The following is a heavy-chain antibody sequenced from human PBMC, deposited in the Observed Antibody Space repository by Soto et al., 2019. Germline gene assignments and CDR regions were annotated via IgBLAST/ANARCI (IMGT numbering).Heavy chain of an antibody. CDR1: SGSISSSNW. D-gene: IGHD6-13*01. V-gene: IGHV4-4*02. Sequence: QVQLQESGPGLVKPSGTLSLTCAVSSGSISSSNWWSWVRQPPGKGLEWIGEIYHSGSTNYNPSLKRRVTISVDKSKNQFSLKLGSVTAADTAVYYCAREQQDSSSWYGNWFDPWGQGTLVTVSS. CDR3: AREQQDSSSWYGNWFDP. J-gene: IGHJ5*02. CDR2: IYHSGST.